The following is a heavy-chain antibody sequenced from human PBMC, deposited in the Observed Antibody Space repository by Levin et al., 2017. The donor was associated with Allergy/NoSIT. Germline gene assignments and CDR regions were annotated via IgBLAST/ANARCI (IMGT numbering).Heavy chain of an antibody. Sequence: SQTLSLTCAVYGGSFSGYYWSWIRQPPGKGLEWIGEINHSGSTNYNPSLKSRVTISVDTSKNQFSLKLSSVTAADTAVYYCARGRGLRRAFDIWGQGTMVTVSS. CDR2: INHSGST. D-gene: IGHD2-21*02. CDR3: ARGRGLRRAFDI. V-gene: IGHV4-34*01. CDR1: GGSFSGYY. J-gene: IGHJ3*02.